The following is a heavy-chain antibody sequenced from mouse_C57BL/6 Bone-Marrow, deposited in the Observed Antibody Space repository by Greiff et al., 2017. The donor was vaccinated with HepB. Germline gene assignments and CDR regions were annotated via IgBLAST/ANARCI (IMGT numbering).Heavy chain of an antibody. CDR1: GFNIKDDY. D-gene: IGHD2-4*01. J-gene: IGHJ3*01. Sequence: EVKLMESGAELVRPGASVKLSCTASGFNIKDDYMHWVKQRPEQGLEWIGWIDPENGDTEYASKFQGKATITADTSSYTAYLQLSSLTSEDTAVYYFTSIYYDYDVAYWGQGTLVTVSA. V-gene: IGHV14-4*01. CDR3: TSIYYDYDVAY. CDR2: IDPENGDT.